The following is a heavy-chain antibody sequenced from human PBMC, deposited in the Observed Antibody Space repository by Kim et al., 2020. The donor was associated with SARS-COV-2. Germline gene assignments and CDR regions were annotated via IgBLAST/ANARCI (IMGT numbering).Heavy chain of an antibody. V-gene: IGHV3-21*04. J-gene: IGHJ3*02. CDR3: ARDSQTGEDHDAFDI. CDR1: GFTFSSYS. CDR2: ISSSSSYI. Sequence: GGSLRLSCAASGFTFSSYSMNWVRQAPGKGLEWVSSISSSSSYIYYADSVKGRFTISRDNAKKSLYLQMNSLRAEDTAVYYCARDSQTGEDHDAFDIWGQGTMVTVSS. D-gene: IGHD3-10*01.